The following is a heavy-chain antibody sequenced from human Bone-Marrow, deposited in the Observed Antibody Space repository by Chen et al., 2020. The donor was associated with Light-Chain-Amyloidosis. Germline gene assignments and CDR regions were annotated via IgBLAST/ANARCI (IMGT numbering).Heavy chain of an antibody. Sequence: QVQLVQSGAEVKKPGASVKVSCKASGYTFTSYYMHWVRQAPGQGLEWMGIINPSGGSTSYAQKFHGRVTMTRDTSTSTVYMELSSLRSEDTAVYYCARGCGSTIRRGGPDYWGQGTLVTVSS. J-gene: IGHJ4*02. D-gene: IGHD5-12*01. V-gene: IGHV1-46*01. CDR3: ARGCGSTIRRGGPDY. CDR1: GYTFTSYY. CDR2: INPSGGST.